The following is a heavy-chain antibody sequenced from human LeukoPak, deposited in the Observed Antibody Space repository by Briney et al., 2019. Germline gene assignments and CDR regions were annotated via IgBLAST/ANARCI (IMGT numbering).Heavy chain of an antibody. CDR2: IYYSGST. CDR3: ARQDTAMGHDAFDI. J-gene: IGHJ3*02. CDR1: GGSISSSSYY. D-gene: IGHD5-18*01. Sequence: SETLSLTCTVSGGSISSSSYYWGWIRQPPGKGLEWIGSIYYSGSTYHNPSLKSRVTISVDTSKNQFSLRLSSVTAADTAVYYCARQDTAMGHDAFDIWGLGTMVTVSS. V-gene: IGHV4-39*01.